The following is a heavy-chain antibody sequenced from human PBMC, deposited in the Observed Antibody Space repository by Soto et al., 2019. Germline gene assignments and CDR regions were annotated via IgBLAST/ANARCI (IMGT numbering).Heavy chain of an antibody. J-gene: IGHJ4*02. CDR1: GGTFSTST. CDR2: TIPLLNVA. V-gene: IGHV1-69*08. CDR3: ARDSPIGSTFSGYDAIDS. D-gene: IGHD5-12*01. Sequence: QVQLVQSGAEVKKPGSSVKVSCKASGGTFSTSTFTWVRQAPGQGLEWMGRTIPLLNVADYAQDFQGRRTITADKSTSTTYMELTRLTSKDTAVYYCARDSPIGSTFSGYDAIDSWGQGTLVTVSS.